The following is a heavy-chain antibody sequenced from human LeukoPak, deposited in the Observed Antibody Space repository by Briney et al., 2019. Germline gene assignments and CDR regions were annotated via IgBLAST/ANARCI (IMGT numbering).Heavy chain of an antibody. V-gene: IGHV3-11*01. CDR3: ARRYCTPSSCYSDY. Sequence: PGGSLRLSCAASGFIFSDYYMSWIRQAPGKGLEWVSFISDGGRPLHYADSVKGRFTISRDNAKNSLHLQMNSLRDEDTAVYFCARRYCTPSSCYSDYWGQGALVTVSS. J-gene: IGHJ4*02. D-gene: IGHD2-8*01. CDR1: GFIFSDYY. CDR2: ISDGGRPL.